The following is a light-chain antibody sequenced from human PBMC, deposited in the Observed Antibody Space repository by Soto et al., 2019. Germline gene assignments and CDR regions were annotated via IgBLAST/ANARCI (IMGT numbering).Light chain of an antibody. CDR1: QSVSSSF. J-gene: IGKJ1*01. V-gene: IGKV3-20*01. CDR3: HQYGSSHAT. CDR2: GAS. Sequence: EIVLTQSRGTLSLSPGERSTLSCRASQSVSSSFLAWYQQKPGQAPRLLIYGASSRATGIQDRFSGSGSGTDFTLTISRLEPEDFAVYYCHQYGSSHATFGQGTKVDIK.